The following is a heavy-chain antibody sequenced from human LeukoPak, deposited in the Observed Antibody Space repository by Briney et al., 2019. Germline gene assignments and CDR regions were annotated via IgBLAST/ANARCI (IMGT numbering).Heavy chain of an antibody. V-gene: IGHV3-13*01. Sequence: PGGSLRLSCAASGFTFSSYDMHWVRQATGKGLEWVSAIGTAGDTYYADSVKGRFTISRDNSKNTLYLQMNSLRAEDTAVYYCAKDGRSSSCDYWGQGTLVTVSS. CDR3: AKDGRSSSCDY. CDR2: IGTAGDT. D-gene: IGHD6-13*01. J-gene: IGHJ4*02. CDR1: GFTFSSYD.